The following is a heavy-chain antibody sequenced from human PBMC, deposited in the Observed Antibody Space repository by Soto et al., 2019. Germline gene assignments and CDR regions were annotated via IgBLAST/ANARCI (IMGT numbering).Heavy chain of an antibody. CDR2: ISGSGGST. V-gene: IGHV3-23*01. CDR3: AKDRCCYDFWSGTGGVLRYFDWLLFPDY. D-gene: IGHD3-9*01. Sequence: EVQLLESGGGLVQPGGSLRLSCAASGFTFSSYAMSWVRQAPGKGLEWVSAISGSGGSTYYADSVKGRFTISRDNSKNTLYLQMNSLRAEDTAVYYCAKDRCCYDFWSGTGGVLRYFDWLLFPDYWGQGTLVTVSS. J-gene: IGHJ4*02. CDR1: GFTFSSYA.